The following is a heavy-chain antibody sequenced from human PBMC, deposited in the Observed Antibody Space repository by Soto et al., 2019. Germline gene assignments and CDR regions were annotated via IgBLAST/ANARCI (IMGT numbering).Heavy chain of an antibody. Sequence: ASVKVSCKASGYTFTSYALSWLRQAPGQGLEWMGWISTQNGNTNYAQKLQGRVTMTTDTSTSTAYMELRSLRSDDTAVYYCARHNLSSTGSSFDYWGQGTLVTVSS. J-gene: IGHJ4*02. CDR3: ARHNLSSTGSSFDY. V-gene: IGHV1-18*01. CDR1: GYTFTSYA. CDR2: ISTQNGNT. D-gene: IGHD2-15*01.